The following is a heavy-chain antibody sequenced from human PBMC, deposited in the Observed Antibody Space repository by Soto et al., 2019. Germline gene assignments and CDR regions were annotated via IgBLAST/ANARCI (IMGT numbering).Heavy chain of an antibody. CDR2: ISYSGKT. Sequence: PXQTLSLSRSVSGGAVNSDRNDWAWIRQPPGKTLESIGHISYSGKTDLTPSLRSRVTLSRDTSKNQFSLRLTSVTAAHTAVYYCARAMGGTALSFFYFDNWGQGTLVTVSS. V-gene: IGHV4-61*01. D-gene: IGHD1-1*01. CDR3: ARAMGGTALSFFYFDN. J-gene: IGHJ4*02. CDR1: GGAVNSDRND.